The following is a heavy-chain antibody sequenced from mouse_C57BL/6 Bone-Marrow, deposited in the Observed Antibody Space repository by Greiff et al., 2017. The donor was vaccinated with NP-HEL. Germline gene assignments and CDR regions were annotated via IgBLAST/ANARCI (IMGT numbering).Heavy chain of an antibody. J-gene: IGHJ4*01. V-gene: IGHV5-9-1*02. CDR3: TKYREGYDRNYYAMDY. CDR2: ISSGGDYS. CDR1: GFTFSSYA. D-gene: IGHD2-2*01. Sequence: EVKLLQSGAGLVKPGGSLKFSCEASGFTFSSYAMSWVRQTPEKRLEWVAYISSGGDYSYYADTVKGRFTISRDNARNTLYLQVSSLKSGDTAMYYCTKYREGYDRNYYAMDYWGQGTSVTVSS.